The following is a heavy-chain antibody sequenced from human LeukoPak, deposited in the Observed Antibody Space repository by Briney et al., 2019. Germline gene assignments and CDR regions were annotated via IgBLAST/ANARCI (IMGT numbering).Heavy chain of an antibody. CDR2: ISYDGSNK. J-gene: IGHJ4*02. CDR1: GFTFSSYA. V-gene: IGHV3-30-3*01. D-gene: IGHD1-26*01. Sequence: GGSLRLSCVASGFTFSSYAMHWVRQAPGKGLEWVAVISYDGSNKYYADSVKGRFTISRDNSKNALYLQMNSLRAEDTAVYYCARGELWESVDYWGQGTLVTVSS. CDR3: ARGELWESVDY.